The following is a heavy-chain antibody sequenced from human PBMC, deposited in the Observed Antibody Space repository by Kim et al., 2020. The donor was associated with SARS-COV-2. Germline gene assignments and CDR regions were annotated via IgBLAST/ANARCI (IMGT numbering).Heavy chain of an antibody. CDR2: INAGNGNT. V-gene: IGHV1-3*01. CDR3: ARAPLIAARPHFDY. J-gene: IGHJ4*02. D-gene: IGHD6-6*01. Sequence: ASVKVSCKASGYTFTSYAMHWVRQAPGQRLEWMGWINAGNGNTKYSQKFQGRVTITRDTSASTAYMELSSLRSEDTAVYYCARAPLIAARPHFDYWGQGTLVTVSS. CDR1: GYTFTSYA.